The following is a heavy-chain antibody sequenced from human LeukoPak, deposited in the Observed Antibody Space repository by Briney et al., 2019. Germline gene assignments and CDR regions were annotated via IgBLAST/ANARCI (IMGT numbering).Heavy chain of an antibody. CDR2: ISYDGSNK. J-gene: IGHJ6*02. D-gene: IGHD6-6*01. Sequence: PWGSLRLSCTASGFTFSSYGMHWVRQAPGKGLEWVAVISYDGSNKYYADSVKGRFTISRDNSKNTLYLQMNSLRAEDTAVYYCAKGGIAARPGYGVDVWGQGTTVTVSS. CDR1: GFTFSSYG. V-gene: IGHV3-30*18. CDR3: AKGGIAARPGYGVDV.